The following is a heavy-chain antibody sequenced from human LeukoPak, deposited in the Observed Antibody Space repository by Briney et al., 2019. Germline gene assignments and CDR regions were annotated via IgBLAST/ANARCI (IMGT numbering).Heavy chain of an antibody. CDR3: AKDQRSGEYDYGWGPFDI. CDR2: ISASAGSA. D-gene: IGHD3-10*01. J-gene: IGHJ3*02. CDR1: GFTFSNYA. V-gene: IGHV3-23*01. Sequence: GGSLRLSCEVSGFTFSNYAMHWVRQAPGKGLEWVSSISASAGSAVYGDSVKGRSTISRVNAENTLYLQMNSLRADDTAIYYCAKDQRSGEYDYGWGPFDIWGQGTMVTVSS.